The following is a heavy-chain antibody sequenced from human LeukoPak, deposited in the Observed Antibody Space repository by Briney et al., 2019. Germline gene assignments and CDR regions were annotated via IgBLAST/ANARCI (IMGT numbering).Heavy chain of an antibody. J-gene: IGHJ4*02. D-gene: IGHD3-22*01. V-gene: IGHV4-34*01. Sequence: PSETLSLTCAVYGGSFSGYYWSWIRQPPGKGLEWIGEINHSGSTNYNPSLKSRVTISVDTSKNQFSLKLSSVTAADTAVYYCARGERYYYDSSGYRFWGQGTLVTVSS. CDR3: ARGERYYYDSSGYRF. CDR1: GGSFSGYY. CDR2: INHSGST.